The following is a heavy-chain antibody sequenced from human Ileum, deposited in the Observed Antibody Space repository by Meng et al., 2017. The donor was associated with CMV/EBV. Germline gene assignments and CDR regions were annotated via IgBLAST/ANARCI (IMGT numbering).Heavy chain of an antibody. D-gene: IGHD3-22*01. J-gene: IGHJ5*02. CDR3: ARDHHLTYYYDTSGYYP. Sequence: GESLKISCAASGFIFSSYSMNWVRQAPGKGLEWVSPISSSSSDISYADSVKGRFTISRDNAKDTLHLQMDSLRAEDSAVYYCARDHHLTYYYDTSGYYPWGRGTLVTVSS. CDR2: ISSSSSDI. V-gene: IGHV3-21*01. CDR1: GFIFSSYS.